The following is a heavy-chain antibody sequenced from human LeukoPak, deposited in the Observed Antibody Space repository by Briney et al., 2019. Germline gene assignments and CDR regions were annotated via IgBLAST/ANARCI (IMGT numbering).Heavy chain of an antibody. D-gene: IGHD1-26*01. J-gene: IGHJ4*02. CDR2: IYYSGST. CDR3: ANGWYGGSYYYFDY. Sequence: SETLSLTCTVSGGSISSSSYYWGWIRQPPGKGLEWIGSIYYSGSTYYNPSLKSRVTISVDTSKNQFSLKLSSVTAADTAVYYCANGWYGGSYYYFDYWGQGTLVTVSS. CDR1: GGSISSSSYY. V-gene: IGHV4-39*07.